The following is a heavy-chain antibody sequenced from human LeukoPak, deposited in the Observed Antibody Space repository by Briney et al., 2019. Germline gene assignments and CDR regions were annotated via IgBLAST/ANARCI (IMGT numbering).Heavy chain of an antibody. CDR2: IYYSGST. J-gene: IGHJ4*02. CDR3: ARRHGAYYPLDY. CDR1: GGSISSYY. D-gene: IGHD4-17*01. Sequence: SETLSLTCTVSGGSISSYYWSWIRQPPGKGLEWIGYIYYSGSTNYNPSLKSRVTISVDTSKNQFSLKLSSVTAADTAVYYCARRHGAYYPLDYWGQGTLVTVSS. V-gene: IGHV4-59*01.